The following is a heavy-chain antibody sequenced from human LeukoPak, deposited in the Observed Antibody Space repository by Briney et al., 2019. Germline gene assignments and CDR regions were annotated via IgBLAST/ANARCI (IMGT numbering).Heavy chain of an antibody. CDR1: GYTFTSYD. D-gene: IGHD6-19*01. J-gene: IGHJ3*02. CDR2: MNPNSGNT. Sequence: ASVKVSCKTSGYTFTSYDINWVRQATGQGLEWMGWMNPNSGNTGYAQKFQGRVTITRNTSISTAYMELSSLRSEDTAVYYCARDQGVAVAGLTHAFDIWGQGTMVTVSS. CDR3: ARDQGVAVAGLTHAFDI. V-gene: IGHV1-8*03.